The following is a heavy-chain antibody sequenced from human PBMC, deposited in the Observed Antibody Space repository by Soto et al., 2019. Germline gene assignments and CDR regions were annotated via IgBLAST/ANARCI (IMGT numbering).Heavy chain of an antibody. D-gene: IGHD1-26*01. J-gene: IGHJ5*02. Sequence: SETLSLTCAVYGGSFSGYDWSWIRQPPGKGLEWIGEINHSGSTNYNPSLKSRVTISVDTSKNQFSLKLSSVTAADTAVYYCASPLLDNWFDPWGQGTLVTVSS. V-gene: IGHV4-34*01. CDR1: GGSFSGYD. CDR2: INHSGST. CDR3: ASPLLDNWFDP.